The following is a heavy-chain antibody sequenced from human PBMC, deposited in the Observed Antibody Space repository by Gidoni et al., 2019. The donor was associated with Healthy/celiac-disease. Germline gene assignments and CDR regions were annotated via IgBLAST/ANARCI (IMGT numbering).Heavy chain of an antibody. J-gene: IGHJ3*02. CDR3: AKRPGRGWPYDAFDI. CDR1: GFTFSSYA. CDR2: ISGSGGST. D-gene: IGHD6-19*01. V-gene: IGHV3-23*01. Sequence: EVQLLEYGGGLVQPGGSLRLSCAASGFTFSSYARGWVRQAPGKGLEWVSAISGSGGSTYYADSVKGRFTISRDNSKNTLYLQMNSLRAEDTAVYYCAKRPGRGWPYDAFDIWGQGTMVTVSS.